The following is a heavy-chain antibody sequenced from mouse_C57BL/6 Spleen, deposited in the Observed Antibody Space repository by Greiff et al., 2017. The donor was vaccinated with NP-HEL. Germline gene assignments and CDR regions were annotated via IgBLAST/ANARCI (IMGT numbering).Heavy chain of an antibody. CDR2: IYPGSGST. J-gene: IGHJ3*01. D-gene: IGHD1-1*01. CDR3: ARDGVRSAWFAY. V-gene: IGHV1-55*01. CDR1: GYTFTSYW. Sequence: VQLQQPGAELVKPGASVKMSCKASGYTFTSYWITWVKQRPGQGLEWIGDIYPGSGSTNYNEKFKSKATLTVDTSSSTAYMQLSSLTSEDSAVYYGARDGVRSAWFAYWGQGTLVTVSA.